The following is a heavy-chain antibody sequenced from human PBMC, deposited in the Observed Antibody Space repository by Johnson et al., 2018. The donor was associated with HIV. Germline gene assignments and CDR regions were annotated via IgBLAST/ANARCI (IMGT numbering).Heavy chain of an antibody. V-gene: IGHV3-23*01. D-gene: IGHD6-13*01. J-gene: IGHJ3*02. CDR1: GFTFSDYY. Sequence: VQLMESGGGLVKPGGSLRLSCAASGFTFSDYYMSWVRQAPGKGLEWVSGITGSGGSTYYADSVKGRFTISRDNSKNTLYLQMNSLRAEDTAVYYCAFSSWYAFDIWGQGTMVTVSS. CDR2: ITGSGGST. CDR3: AFSSWYAFDI.